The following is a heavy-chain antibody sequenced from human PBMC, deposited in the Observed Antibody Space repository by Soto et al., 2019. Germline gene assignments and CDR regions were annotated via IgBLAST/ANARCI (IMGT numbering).Heavy chain of an antibody. J-gene: IGHJ4*02. Sequence: EVQLLESGGGLVQPGGSLRLSCAASGFTFSSYAMSWIRQAPGKGLEWVSAISGSGGGTYYVDSVKGRFTISRDNSKNTLYLQMYSLRAEDSALYYCAKDHESDYWGQGTLVTVSS. CDR3: AKDHESDY. CDR1: GFTFSSYA. CDR2: ISGSGGGT. V-gene: IGHV3-23*01.